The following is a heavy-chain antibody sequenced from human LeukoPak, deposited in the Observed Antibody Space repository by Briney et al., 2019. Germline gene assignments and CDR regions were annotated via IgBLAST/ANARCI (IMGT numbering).Heavy chain of an antibody. J-gene: IGHJ6*04. Sequence: GGSLRLSCAASGFTFSSYAMHWVRQAPGKGLEWVAVISYDGSNKYYADSVKGRFTISRDNSKNTLYLQMNSLRAEDTAVYYCARDRAFEYYGMDVWGKGTTVTVSS. CDR2: ISYDGSNK. CDR3: ARDRAFEYYGMDV. D-gene: IGHD3-9*01. CDR1: GFTFSSYA. V-gene: IGHV3-30*04.